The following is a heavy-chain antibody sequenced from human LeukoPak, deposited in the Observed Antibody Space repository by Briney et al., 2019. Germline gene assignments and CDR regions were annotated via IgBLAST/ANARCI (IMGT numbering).Heavy chain of an antibody. Sequence: PSETLSLTCAVSGGSISSGGYSWSWLRQPPGKGLEWIGYIYHSGSTYYNPSLKSRVTISVDRSKNQFSLKLSSVTAAGTAVYYCARIWEWFDPWGQGTLVTVSS. CDR1: GGSISSGGYS. D-gene: IGHD1-26*01. CDR2: IYHSGST. V-gene: IGHV4-30-2*01. CDR3: ARIWEWFDP. J-gene: IGHJ5*02.